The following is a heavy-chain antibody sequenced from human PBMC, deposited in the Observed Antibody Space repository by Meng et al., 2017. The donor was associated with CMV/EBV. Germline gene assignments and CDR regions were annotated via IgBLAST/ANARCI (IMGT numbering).Heavy chain of an antibody. J-gene: IGHJ6*02. V-gene: IGHV1-2*02. CDR1: GYTFTGYY. CDR3: AGGWFGELSNRAYYYYGMDV. Sequence: ASVKVSCKASGYTFTGYYMHWVRQAPGQGLEWMGWINPNSGGTNYAQKFQGRVTMTRDTPISTAYMELSRLRSDDTAVYYCAGGWFGELSNRAYYYYGMDVWGQGTTVTVSS. D-gene: IGHD3-10*01. CDR2: INPNSGGT.